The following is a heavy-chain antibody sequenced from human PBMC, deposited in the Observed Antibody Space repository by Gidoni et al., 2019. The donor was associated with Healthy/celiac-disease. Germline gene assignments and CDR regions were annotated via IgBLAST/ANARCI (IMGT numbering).Heavy chain of an antibody. CDR3: ARSSLLWFGELLSPIDY. CDR1: GFTFSSYS. D-gene: IGHD3-10*01. J-gene: IGHJ4*02. CDR2: ISSSSSYI. V-gene: IGHV3-21*01. Sequence: EVQLVESGGGLVKPGGSLRLSCAASGFTFSSYSMNWVRQAPGKGLEWVSSISSSSSYIYYADSVKGRFTISRDNAKNSLYLQMNSLRAEDTAVYYCARSSLLWFGELLSPIDYWGQGTLVTVSS.